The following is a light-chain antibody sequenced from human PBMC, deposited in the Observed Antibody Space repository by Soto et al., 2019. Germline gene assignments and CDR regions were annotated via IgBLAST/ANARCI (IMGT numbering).Light chain of an antibody. CDR2: DAS. J-gene: IGKJ2*01. CDR1: QNINKW. Sequence: DIQMTQSPSTLSASVGDRVVITCRASQNINKWLAWYQQKPGKAPKFLIYDASTLETGVPSRLSGSGSETDFTLTISSLQPEDFATYYCQQTYSFPKNFGQGTKVDIK. V-gene: IGKV1-5*01. CDR3: QQTYSFPKN.